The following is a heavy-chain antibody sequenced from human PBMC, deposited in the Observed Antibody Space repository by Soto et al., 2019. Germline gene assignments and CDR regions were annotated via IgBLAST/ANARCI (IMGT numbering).Heavy chain of an antibody. CDR2: IKQDGSEK. V-gene: IGHV3-7*01. J-gene: IGHJ6*02. D-gene: IGHD3-22*01. Sequence: WWSLRLSCSASGFTCSSYWMSWFRQAPGKGLEWVANIKQDGSEKYYVDSVKGRFTISRDNAKNSLYLQMNSLRAEDTAVYYCAREGYYYDSSGYSYYGMDVWGQGTTVTVSS. CDR3: AREGYYYDSSGYSYYGMDV. CDR1: GFTCSSYW.